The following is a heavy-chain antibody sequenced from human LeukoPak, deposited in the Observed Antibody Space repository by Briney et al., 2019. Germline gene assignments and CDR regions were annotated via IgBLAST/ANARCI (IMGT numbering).Heavy chain of an antibody. CDR3: ARESGEVLL. V-gene: IGHV4-30-4*01. Sequence: SETLSLTCTVSGGSISSGDYYWNWIRQPPGKGLEWIGYIYYSGSTNYNPSLKSRVTISVDTSKNQFSLKLSSVTAADTAVYYCARESGEVLLWSQGTMVTVSS. CDR1: GGSISSGDYY. CDR2: IYYSGST. D-gene: IGHD3-10*01. J-gene: IGHJ3*01.